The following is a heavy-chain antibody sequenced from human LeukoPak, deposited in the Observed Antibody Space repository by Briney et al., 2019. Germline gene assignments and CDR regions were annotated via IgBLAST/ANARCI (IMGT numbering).Heavy chain of an antibody. CDR2: INPNSGGT. V-gene: IGHV1-2*02. J-gene: IGHJ4*02. CDR1: GYTFTGYY. Sequence: ASVKVSCKASGYTFTGYYMHWVQQAPGQGLEWMGWINPNSGGTNYAQKFQGRVTMTRDTSISTAYMELSRLRSDDTAVYYCARDPPPNTYYYGSGAQGDYWGQGTLVTVSS. D-gene: IGHD3-10*01. CDR3: ARDPPPNTYYYGSGAQGDY.